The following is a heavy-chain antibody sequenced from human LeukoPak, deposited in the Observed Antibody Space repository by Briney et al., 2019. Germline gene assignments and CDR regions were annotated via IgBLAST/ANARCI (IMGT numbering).Heavy chain of an antibody. CDR3: ARTWVNYYYYYMDV. CDR2: ISSSGSTI. D-gene: IGHD3-16*01. CDR1: GFTFSYYY. Sequence: GGSLRLSCAASGFTFSYYYMSWIRQAPGKGLEWVSYISSSGSTIYYADSVKGRFTISRDNAKNSLYLQMNSLRAEDTAVYYCARTWVNYYYYYMDVWGKGTTVTVSS. V-gene: IGHV3-11*04. J-gene: IGHJ6*03.